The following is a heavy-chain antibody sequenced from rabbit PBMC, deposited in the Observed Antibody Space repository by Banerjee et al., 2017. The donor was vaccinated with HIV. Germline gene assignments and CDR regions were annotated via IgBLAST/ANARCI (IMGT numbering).Heavy chain of an antibody. CDR3: ARSSFYASTSGYYGNTRLDL. Sequence: QEQLVESGGGLVTLGGSLKLSCKASGIDFSSYGINWVRQAPGKGLEWIAYIFPDYGSTDYASWVNGRFTISLDNAQNTVFLQMTSLTAADTATYFCARSSFYASTSGYYGNTRLDLWGPGTLVTVS. CDR1: GIDFSSYG. J-gene: IGHJ3*01. V-gene: IGHV1S47*01. D-gene: IGHD1-1*01. CDR2: IFPDYGST.